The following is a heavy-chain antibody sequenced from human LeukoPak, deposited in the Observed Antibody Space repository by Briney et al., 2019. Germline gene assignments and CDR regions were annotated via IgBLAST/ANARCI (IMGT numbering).Heavy chain of an antibody. V-gene: IGHV3-43D*03. CDR1: GFTFDDYA. Sequence: PGGSLRLSCAASGFTFDDYAMHWVRQAPGKGLEWVSLISWDGGSTYYADSVKGRFTISRDNSKNTLYLQMNSLRAEDTAVYYCARSVDVGDYFDYWGQGTLVTVSS. CDR2: ISWDGGST. D-gene: IGHD3-16*01. J-gene: IGHJ4*02. CDR3: ARSVDVGDYFDY.